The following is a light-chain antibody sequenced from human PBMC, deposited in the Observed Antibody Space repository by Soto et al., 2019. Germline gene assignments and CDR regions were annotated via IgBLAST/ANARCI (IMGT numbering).Light chain of an antibody. CDR2: KAS. CDR3: QHYNTSSP. J-gene: IGKJ4*01. Sequence: DIQMTQSPSTLSASVGDRVIITCRASQSIGNLLAWYQQKPGKAPNLLIYKASTLESGVPSRFSGSGSGTEFTLTSSRLQPDDVATYYCQHYNTSSPFGGGTKVEIK. V-gene: IGKV1-5*03. CDR1: QSIGNL.